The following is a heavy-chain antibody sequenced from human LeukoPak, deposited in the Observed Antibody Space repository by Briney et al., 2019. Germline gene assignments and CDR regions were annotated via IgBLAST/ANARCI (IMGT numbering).Heavy chain of an antibody. CDR2: INPSDTSR. CDR3: ARGPERGYSYGHIDS. V-gene: IGHV1-46*01. Sequence: ASVNISCKASGYTFSSYYIHWVRQAPGQGLEWMGIINPSDTSRSYAQTFQDRVTLTSDMSTSTVYMELSSLRSEDTALYYCARGPERGYSYGHIDSWGQGTLVTVSS. D-gene: IGHD5-18*01. J-gene: IGHJ4*02. CDR1: GYTFSSYY.